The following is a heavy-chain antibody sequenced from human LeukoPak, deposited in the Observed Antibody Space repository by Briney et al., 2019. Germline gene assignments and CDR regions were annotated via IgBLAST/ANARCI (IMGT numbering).Heavy chain of an antibody. V-gene: IGHV4-39*01. J-gene: IGHJ4*02. CDR1: GGSISSSSYY. Sequence: SETLSLTCTVSGGSISSSSYYWGWIRQPPGKGLEWIGSMYYSGSTYYSPSLKSRVTISVDTSKNQFSLKLSSVTAADTAVYYCARRGYSYGLFDYWGQGALVTVSS. CDR3: ARRGYSYGLFDY. D-gene: IGHD5-18*01. CDR2: MYYSGST.